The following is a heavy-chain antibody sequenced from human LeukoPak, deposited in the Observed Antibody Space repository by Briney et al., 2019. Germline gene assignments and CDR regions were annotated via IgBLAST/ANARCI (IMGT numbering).Heavy chain of an antibody. CDR3: ARGRQWLVGGVWFDP. V-gene: IGHV1-2*02. Sequence: ASVKVSCKASGYSFTDYHMHWVRQTPGQGLEWMGWINPNSGGTDYAQTFQGRITMTRDTSISTTYMELSRLISDETAMYYCARGRQWLVGGVWFDPWGQGTLVTVSS. D-gene: IGHD6-19*01. CDR2: INPNSGGT. J-gene: IGHJ5*02. CDR1: GYSFTDYH.